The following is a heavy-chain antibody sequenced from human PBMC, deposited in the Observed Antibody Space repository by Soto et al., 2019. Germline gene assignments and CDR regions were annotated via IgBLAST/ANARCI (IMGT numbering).Heavy chain of an antibody. J-gene: IGHJ6*02. V-gene: IGHV3-7*05. CDR1: GFTMGSNW. D-gene: IGHD1-1*01. CDR2: IKEDGTET. Sequence: EEQLVESGGGSVQPGGSLRLSCAASGFTMGSNWMNWVRQPPGKGLEWVANIKEDGTETYYVDSVKGRFTISRDNAKMSLYLQMNSLRAEDTAVYYCARDVDNYDYQYAIDVWGQGTTVTVSS. CDR3: ARDVDNYDYQYAIDV.